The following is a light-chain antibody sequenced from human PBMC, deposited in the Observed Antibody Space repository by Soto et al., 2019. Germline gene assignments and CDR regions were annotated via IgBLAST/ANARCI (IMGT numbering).Light chain of an antibody. CDR2: SNN. J-gene: IGLJ1*01. CDR1: SANIGSNY. V-gene: IGLV1-47*02. Sequence: QSVLAQPPSASGTPGQRVTISCAGGSANIGSNYVYWYQELPGTAPKLLIYSNNQRPSGVPNRFSGSKSGASDSLAISGLRSEDEADYYCAAWDDSLSGRYVFGTGPKLTVL. CDR3: AAWDDSLSGRYV.